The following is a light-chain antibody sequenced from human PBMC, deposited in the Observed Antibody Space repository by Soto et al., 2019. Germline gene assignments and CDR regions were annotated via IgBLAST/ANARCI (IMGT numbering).Light chain of an antibody. Sequence: QSVLTQPASVSGSPGQPITISCSGTSSDIGAYKYVSWYQQHPGKVPKLMIYEVNNRPSGVSDRFSGSKSGNTASLTISGLQAEDEADYYCSSYTGSNTWMFGGETKMTVL. V-gene: IGLV2-14*01. J-gene: IGLJ3*02. CDR1: SSDIGAYKY. CDR2: EVN. CDR3: SSYTGSNTWM.